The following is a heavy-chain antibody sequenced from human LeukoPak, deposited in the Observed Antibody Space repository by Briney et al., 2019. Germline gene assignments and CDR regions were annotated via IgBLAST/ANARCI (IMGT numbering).Heavy chain of an antibody. V-gene: IGHV1-3*01. J-gene: IGHJ4*02. CDR1: GYTFTNYG. CDR3: ARRGSSGWYYFDC. D-gene: IGHD6-19*01. CDR2: INAGNGNT. Sequence: AASVSVSFKASGYTFTNYGMHWVRQASGQRLEWMGWINAGNGNTKYSQKFQGRVTITRDTSASTAYMELSSLRSGDTAVYYCARRGSSGWYYFDCWGQGTLVTVSS.